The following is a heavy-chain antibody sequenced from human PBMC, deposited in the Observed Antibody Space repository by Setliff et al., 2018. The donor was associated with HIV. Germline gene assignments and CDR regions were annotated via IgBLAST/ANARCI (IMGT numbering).Heavy chain of an antibody. J-gene: IGHJ4*02. V-gene: IGHV4-39*01. CDR3: AGGPGTTSIDY. CDR1: GGSISSDTYY. Sequence: SSETLSLTCTVSGGSISSDTYYWGWIRQPPGKGLEWIGSVYYSGSTYYNPSFKSRVTISMDTSNNQFSLKLKSVTAADTAVYYCAGGPGTTSIDYWAQGTLVTVS. CDR2: VYYSGST. D-gene: IGHD1-26*01.